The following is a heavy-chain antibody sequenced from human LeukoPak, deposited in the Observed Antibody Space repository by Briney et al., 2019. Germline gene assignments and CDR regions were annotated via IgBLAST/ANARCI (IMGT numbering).Heavy chain of an antibody. V-gene: IGHV3-30*02. CDR1: GFTFSSYG. CDR2: IRYDGINK. D-gene: IGHD3-10*01. J-gene: IGHJ4*02. CDR3: AKPLLWFGELSYYFDY. Sequence: GGSLRLFCAASGFTFSSYGMHWVRQAPGKGLEWVAFIRYDGINKYYADSVKGRFTISRDNSKNTLYLQMNSLRAEETAVYYCAKPLLWFGELSYYFDYWGQGTLVTVSS.